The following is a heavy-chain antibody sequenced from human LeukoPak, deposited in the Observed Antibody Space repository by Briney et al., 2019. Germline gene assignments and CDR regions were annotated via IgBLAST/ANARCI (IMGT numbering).Heavy chain of an antibody. CDR3: ARGLVVTAMRGNWFDP. J-gene: IGHJ5*02. V-gene: IGHV1-24*01. CDR2: FDPEDGET. CDR1: GYTLTELS. Sequence: ASVKVSCKVSGYTLTELSMHWVRQAPGKGLEWMGGFDPEDGETIYAQKFQGRVTMTEDTSTDTAYMELSSLRSEDTAVYYCARGLVVTAMRGNWFDPWGQGTLVTVSS. D-gene: IGHD2-21*02.